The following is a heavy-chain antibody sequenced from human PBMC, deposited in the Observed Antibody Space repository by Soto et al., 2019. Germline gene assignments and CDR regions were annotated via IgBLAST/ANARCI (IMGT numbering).Heavy chain of an antibody. D-gene: IGHD6-13*01. Sequence: PSETLSLTCTVSGGSISSGGYYWSWIRQHPGKGLEXXXXXXXXGSTYYNPSLKSRVTISVDTSKNQFSLKLSSVTAADTAVYYCARGYPSHAFDIWGQGTMVTVSS. V-gene: IGHV4-31*03. CDR2: XXXXGST. CDR3: ARGYPSHAFDI. J-gene: IGHJ3*02. CDR1: GGSISSGGYY.